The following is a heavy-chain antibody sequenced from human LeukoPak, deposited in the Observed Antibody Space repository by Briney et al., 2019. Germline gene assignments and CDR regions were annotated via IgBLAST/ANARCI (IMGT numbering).Heavy chain of an antibody. CDR2: IYDSGST. V-gene: IGHV4-59*01. J-gene: IGHJ5*02. D-gene: IGHD2-15*01. CDR3: ARGYCSGGSCYSGWFDP. CDR1: GGSISSYD. Sequence: SETLSLTCTVSGGSISSYDWSWIRQPPGQGLEWIGYIYDSGSTNYNPSLKSRVTISVDTSKNQFSLKLSSVTAADTAVYYCARGYCSGGSCYSGWFDPWGQGTLVTVSS.